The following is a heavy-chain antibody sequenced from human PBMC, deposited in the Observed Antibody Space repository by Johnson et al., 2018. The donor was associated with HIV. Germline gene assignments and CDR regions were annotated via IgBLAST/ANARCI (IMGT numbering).Heavy chain of an antibody. Sequence: QVQLVESGGGVVQPGGSLRLSCATSGFSFSSYGMYWVRQAPGKGLEWVSFIPYDGDNEYYADSVKGRFTISRDHSKNTLYLQMNSLRAEDTAVYYCARQKNSQGRWLQFDAFDIWGQGTMVTVSS. V-gene: IGHV3-30*02. CDR2: IPYDGDNE. CDR3: ARQKNSQGRWLQFDAFDI. CDR1: GFSFSSYG. J-gene: IGHJ3*02. D-gene: IGHD5-24*01.